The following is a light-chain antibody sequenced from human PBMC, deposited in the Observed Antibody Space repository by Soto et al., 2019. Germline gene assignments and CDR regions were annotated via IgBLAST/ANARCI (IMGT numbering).Light chain of an antibody. CDR2: EVT. CDR1: SSDIGANNY. CDR3: GSYARTNRL. V-gene: IGLV2-8*01. Sequence: QSALTQPPSASGSPGQSVTISCTGTSSDIGANNYVSWYQQHPGKAPKLMIYEVTKRPSGVPDRFSGSKSGNTASLTVSGLQPEDEADYYCGSYARTNRLFGMGTKLTVL. J-gene: IGLJ1*01.